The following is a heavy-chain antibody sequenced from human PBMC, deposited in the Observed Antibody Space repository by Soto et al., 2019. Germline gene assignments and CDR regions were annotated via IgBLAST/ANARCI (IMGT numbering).Heavy chain of an antibody. CDR3: ARVGGSGSPFEY. V-gene: IGHV4-31*03. CDR2: IYYSGST. J-gene: IGHJ4*02. Sequence: SEALSLTCPFARGSISSVGYDLSLLRQLPEKGLEWIGYIYYSGSTYYNQSLKSRGTISVDTSKNHFSLELSSVTAADTAVYYCARVGGSGSPFEYWGQGALVTVSS. CDR1: RGSISSVGYD. D-gene: IGHD3-10*01.